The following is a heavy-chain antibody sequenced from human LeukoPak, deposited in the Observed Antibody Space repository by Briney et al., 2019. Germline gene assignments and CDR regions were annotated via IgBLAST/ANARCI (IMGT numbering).Heavy chain of an antibody. CDR2: INHSGST. Sequence: PSETLSLTCAVYGGSFSGYYWSWIRQPPGKGLEWIGEINHSGSTNYNPSLKSRVTISVDTSKNQFSLKLSSVTAADTAVYYCARYNERGYSKLYNWSDPWGQGTLVTVSS. CDR1: GGSFSGYY. D-gene: IGHD1-26*01. CDR3: ARYNERGYSKLYNWSDP. J-gene: IGHJ5*02. V-gene: IGHV4-34*01.